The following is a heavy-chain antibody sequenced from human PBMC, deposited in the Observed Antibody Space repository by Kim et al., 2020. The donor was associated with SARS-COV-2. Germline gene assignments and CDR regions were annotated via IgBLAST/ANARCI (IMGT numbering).Heavy chain of an antibody. Sequence: SVKVSCKASGGTFSSYAISWVRQAPGQGLEWMGGIIPIFGTANYAQKFQGRVTITADESTSTAYMELSSLRSEDTAVYYCARGDGYRGYDDPIDYWGQRRMVTDSS. CDR3: ARGDGYRGYDDPIDY. D-gene: IGHD5-12*01. CDR1: GGTFSSYA. V-gene: IGHV1-69*13. CDR2: IIPIFGTA. J-gene: IGHJ4*02.